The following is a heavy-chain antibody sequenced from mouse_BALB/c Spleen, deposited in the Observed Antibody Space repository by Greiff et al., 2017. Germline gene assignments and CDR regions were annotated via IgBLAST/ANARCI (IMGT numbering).Heavy chain of an antibody. CDR2: INSNGGST. D-gene: IGHD1-2*01. Sequence: EVQGVESGGGLVQPGGSLKLSCAASGFTFSSYGMSWVRQTPDKRLELVATINSNGGSTYYPDSVKGRFTISRDNAKNTLYLQMSSLKSEDTAMYYCAREGGYGLHFRFDYWGQGTTLTVSS. J-gene: IGHJ2*01. CDR3: AREGGYGLHFRFDY. V-gene: IGHV5-6-3*01. CDR1: GFTFSSYG.